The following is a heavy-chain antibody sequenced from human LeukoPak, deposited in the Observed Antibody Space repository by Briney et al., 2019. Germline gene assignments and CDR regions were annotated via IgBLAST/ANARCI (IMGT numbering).Heavy chain of an antibody. Sequence: QPGGSLRLSCAASGVSISTYWMNWVRQAPGKGLEWVANIRQDGSEKYYMDSVKGRFTISRDNAKNSLYLQMNSLRAEDTAVYYCARDLRRAFDIWGQGTMVTVSS. CDR1: GVSISTYW. CDR3: ARDLRRAFDI. CDR2: IRQDGSEK. V-gene: IGHV3-7*01. J-gene: IGHJ3*02. D-gene: IGHD3-16*01.